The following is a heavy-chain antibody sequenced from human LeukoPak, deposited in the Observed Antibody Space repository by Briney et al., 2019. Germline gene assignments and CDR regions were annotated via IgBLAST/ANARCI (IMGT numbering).Heavy chain of an antibody. CDR2: ISRSSSYI. D-gene: IGHD2-15*01. CDR1: GFTFSSYS. J-gene: IGHJ6*02. Sequence: GGSLSLSCAASGFTFSSYSMNWVRQAPGKGLEWVAYISRSSSYIYYADSVKGRFNISRDNAKNSLYLQMNSLRAEDTAVYYCAREGYCSGGSCYLYYYGMDVWGQGTTVTVSS. CDR3: AREGYCSGGSCYLYYYGMDV. V-gene: IGHV3-21*05.